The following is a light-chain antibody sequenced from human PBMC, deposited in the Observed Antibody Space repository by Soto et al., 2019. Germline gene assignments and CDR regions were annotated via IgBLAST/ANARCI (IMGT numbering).Light chain of an antibody. Sequence: EIVLTQSPGTLSLSPGEGATLACRASQSIPSTYFAWYQQKPGQAPRLLIYGISTRASGIPDRFSGSGSGTEFTLTISSLQSEDFAVYYCQQYEQWPITFGQGTRLEIK. CDR1: QSIPSTY. J-gene: IGKJ5*01. CDR3: QQYEQWPIT. CDR2: GIS. V-gene: IGKV3-20*01.